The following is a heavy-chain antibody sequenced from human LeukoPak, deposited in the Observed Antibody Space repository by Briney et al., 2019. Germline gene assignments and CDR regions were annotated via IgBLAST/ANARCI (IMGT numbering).Heavy chain of an antibody. CDR2: ISSSSSYI. V-gene: IGHV3-21*01. CDR1: GFTFSSYS. D-gene: IGHD3-9*01. CDR3: ARDDHAPLLRYFDQAREFDY. J-gene: IGHJ4*02. Sequence: GGSLRLSCAASGFTFSSYSMNWVRQAPGKGLEWVSSISSSSSYIYYADSVKGRFTISRDNAKNSLYLQMNSLRAEDTAVYYCARDDHAPLLRYFDQAREFDYWGQGTLVTVSS.